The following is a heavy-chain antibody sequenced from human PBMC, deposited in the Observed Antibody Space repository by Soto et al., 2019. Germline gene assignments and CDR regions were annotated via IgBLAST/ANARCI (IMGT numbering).Heavy chain of an antibody. CDR2: IIPIFGTA. V-gene: IGHV1-69*13. J-gene: IGHJ6*02. CDR1: GGTFSSYA. Sequence: GXSAKVSCKASGGTFSSYAISWVRQAPGQGLEWMGGIIPIFGTANYAQKFQGRVTITADESTSTAYMELSRLRSEDTAVYYCARDKSGIAAAGNYGMDVWGQGTTVTVSS. D-gene: IGHD6-13*01. CDR3: ARDKSGIAAAGNYGMDV.